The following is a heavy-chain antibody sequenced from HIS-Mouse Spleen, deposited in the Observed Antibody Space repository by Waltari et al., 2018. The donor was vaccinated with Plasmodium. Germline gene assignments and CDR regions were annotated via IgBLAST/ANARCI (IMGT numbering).Heavy chain of an antibody. D-gene: IGHD6-13*01. CDR3: ASSWYWYFDL. Sequence: EVQLLESGGGLVQPGGSLSLSCAASGFTFSSYWMSWVRQAPWKGREWGANIKQDGSEKNYVDSVKGRFTISRDNAKNSLYLQMDSLRAEDTAVYYCASSWYWYFDLWGRGTLVTVSS. V-gene: IGHV3-7*01. J-gene: IGHJ2*01. CDR1: GFTFSSYW. CDR2: IKQDGSEK.